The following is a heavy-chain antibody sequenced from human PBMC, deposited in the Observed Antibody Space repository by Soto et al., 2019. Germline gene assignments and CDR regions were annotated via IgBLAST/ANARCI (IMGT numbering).Heavy chain of an antibody. CDR3: ARDDTTNYRGLIDY. Sequence: GGSLRLSCAASGFAFSDYTMNWVRQAPGKGLEWVSSISSSSYYIYYADSVTGRFTISRDNAKNSLFLQMNSLSAEDTAVYYCARDDTTNYRGLIDYWGQGTLVTVSS. CDR1: GFAFSDYT. D-gene: IGHD3-10*01. CDR2: ISSSSYYI. J-gene: IGHJ4*02. V-gene: IGHV3-21*01.